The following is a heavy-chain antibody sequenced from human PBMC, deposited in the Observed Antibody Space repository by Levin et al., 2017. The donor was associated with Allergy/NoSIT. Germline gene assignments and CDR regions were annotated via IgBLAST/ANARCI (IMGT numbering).Heavy chain of an antibody. Sequence: PGGSLRLSCKGSGYSFTNYWIGWVRQMPGKGLEWMGVIYPGDSDTRYSPSFQGQVTISADKSISTAYLQWSSLKASDTAMYYCARYSGWYSGTGYFDYWGQGTLVTVSS. D-gene: IGHD6-19*01. V-gene: IGHV5-51*01. CDR2: IYPGDSDT. J-gene: IGHJ4*02. CDR1: GYSFTNYW. CDR3: ARYSGWYSGTGYFDY.